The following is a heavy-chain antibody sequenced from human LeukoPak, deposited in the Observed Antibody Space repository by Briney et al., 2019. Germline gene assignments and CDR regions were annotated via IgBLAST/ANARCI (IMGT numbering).Heavy chain of an antibody. Sequence: KPSETLSLTCTVSGGSISSSSYSWGWIRQPPGKGLEWIGSIYYSGSTYYNPSLKSRVTISVDTSKNQFSLKLSSVTAADTAVYYCARRGDLGYCSSTSCYRGKNWFDPWGQGTLVTVSS. J-gene: IGHJ5*02. D-gene: IGHD2-2*01. CDR1: GGSISSSSYS. V-gene: IGHV4-39*01. CDR2: IYYSGST. CDR3: ARRGDLGYCSSTSCYRGKNWFDP.